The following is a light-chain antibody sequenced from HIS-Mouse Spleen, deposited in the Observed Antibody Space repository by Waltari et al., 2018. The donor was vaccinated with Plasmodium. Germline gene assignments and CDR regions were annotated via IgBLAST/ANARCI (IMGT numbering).Light chain of an antibody. J-gene: IGLJ1*01. CDR2: EGS. CDR3: CSYAGSSYV. V-gene: IGLV2-23*01. Sequence: QSALTQPASVSGSPGQSITLSCPGTSSDVGSYNLFSWYQQHPGKAPKLMIYEGSKRPSGVSNRFSGSKSGNTASLTISGLQAEDEADYYCCSYAGSSYVFGTGTKVTVL. CDR1: SSDVGSYNL.